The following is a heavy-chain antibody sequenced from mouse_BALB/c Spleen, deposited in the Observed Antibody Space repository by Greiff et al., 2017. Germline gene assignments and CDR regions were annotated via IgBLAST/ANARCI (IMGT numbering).Heavy chain of an antibody. CDR2: INPNNGGT. V-gene: IGHV1-18*01. D-gene: IGHD1-1*01. CDR3: ARVTYYGYAMDY. J-gene: IGHJ4*01. CDR1: GYTFTDYN. Sequence: VQLQQSGPELVKPGASVKIPCKASGYTFTDYNMDWVKQSHGKSLEWIGDINPNNGGTIYNQKFKGKATLTVDKSSSTAYMELRSLTSEDTAVYYSARVTYYGYAMDYWGQGTSVTVSS.